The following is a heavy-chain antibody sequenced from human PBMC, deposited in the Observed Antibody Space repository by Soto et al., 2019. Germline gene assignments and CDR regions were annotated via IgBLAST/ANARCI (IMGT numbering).Heavy chain of an antibody. CDR3: ARKDIAGNSVDF. CDR1: GYSFTTYW. D-gene: IGHD6-13*01. Sequence: GESLKISCKASGYSFTTYWIGWVRQMPGKGLEWMGIIYPGDSDTRYSPSFQGQVTISADKSISTAYLQWSSLKASDSAMFYCARKDIAGNSVDFWGQGTLVTVS. CDR2: IYPGDSDT. V-gene: IGHV5-51*01. J-gene: IGHJ4*02.